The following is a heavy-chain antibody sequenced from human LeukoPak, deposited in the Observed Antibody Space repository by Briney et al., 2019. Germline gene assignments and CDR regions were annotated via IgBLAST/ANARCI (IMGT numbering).Heavy chain of an antibody. CDR1: GGPFSGYY. V-gene: IGHV4-34*01. CDR2: INHSGST. CDR3: ASRSRCSGGSCYNYYYYMDV. D-gene: IGHD2-15*01. Sequence: SETLSLTCAVYGGPFSGYYWSWIRQPPGKGLEWIGEINHSGSTNYNPSLKSRVTISVDTSKNQFSLKLSSVTAADTAAYYCASRSRCSGGSCYNYYYYMDVWGKGTTVTISS. J-gene: IGHJ6*03.